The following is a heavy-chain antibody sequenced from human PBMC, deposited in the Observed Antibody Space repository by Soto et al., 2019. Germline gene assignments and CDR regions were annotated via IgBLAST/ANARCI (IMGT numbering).Heavy chain of an antibody. J-gene: IGHJ3*02. CDR1: GFTFDDYA. D-gene: IGHD3-3*01. V-gene: IGHV3-9*01. CDR3: ANLYDFWSGSTARDAFDI. CDR2: ISWNSGSI. Sequence: PGGSLRLSCAASGFTFDDYAMHWVRQAPGKGLEWVSGISWNSGSIGYADSVKGRFTISRDNAKNSLYLQMNSLRAEDTALYYCANLYDFWSGSTARDAFDIWGQGTMVTVSS.